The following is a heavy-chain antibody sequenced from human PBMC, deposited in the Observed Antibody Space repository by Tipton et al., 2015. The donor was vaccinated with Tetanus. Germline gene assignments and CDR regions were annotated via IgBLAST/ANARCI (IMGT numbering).Heavy chain of an antibody. CDR3: ASIPAGSPLGWFDY. V-gene: IGHV4-59*03. J-gene: IGHJ4*02. CDR2: ISYMGVT. D-gene: IGHD2-21*01. CDR1: AASISSYY. Sequence: TLSLTCTVSAASISSYYWTWIRQPPGKGLEWIGYISYMGVTKYSPSLKSRVTISLDTSKNQFSLRLTAVTTADTAIYHCASIPAGSPLGWFDYWGLGTLVTVSS.